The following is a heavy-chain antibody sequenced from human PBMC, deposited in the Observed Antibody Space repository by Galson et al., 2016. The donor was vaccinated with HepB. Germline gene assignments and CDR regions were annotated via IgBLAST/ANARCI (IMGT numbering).Heavy chain of an antibody. CDR3: AHRSFGVVILDAFDI. CDR2: SNWDDDK. V-gene: IGHV2-5*02. D-gene: IGHD3-3*01. CDR1: GFSLSTSGVG. Sequence: PALVKPTQTLTLTCTFSGFSLSTSGVGVGWIRQPPGKALEWLALSNWDDDKRYSPSLKSRLTITKDTSKNQVVLTMTNMDPVDTATYYCAHRSFGVVILDAFDIWGQGTMVTVSS. J-gene: IGHJ3*02.